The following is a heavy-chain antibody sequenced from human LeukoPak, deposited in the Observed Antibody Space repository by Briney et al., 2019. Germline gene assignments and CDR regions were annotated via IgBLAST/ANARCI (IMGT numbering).Heavy chain of an antibody. CDR2: ISGSGGST. J-gene: IGHJ4*02. D-gene: IGHD1-14*01. CDR3: ARSGISRFGF. Sequence: GGTLTLSCAVSGFTFSSYALSWVRQAPGKGLEWVSAISGSGGSTYYADSVTGRFTISRDNSNNRLYLQMTSLRAEDTAVYYCARSGISRFGFWGQGTLVTVSS. CDR1: GFTFSSYA. V-gene: IGHV3-23*01.